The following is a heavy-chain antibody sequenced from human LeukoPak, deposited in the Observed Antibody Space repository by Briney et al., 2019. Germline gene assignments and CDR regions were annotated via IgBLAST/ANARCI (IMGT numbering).Heavy chain of an antibody. V-gene: IGHV4-34*01. Sequence: SETLSLTCAVYGGSFSGYYWSWIRQPPGKGLEWIGEINHSGSTNYNPSLKSRVTISVDTSKNQFSLKLSSVTAADTAVYYCAREGVTYYYDSSGSLGYWGQGTLVTVSS. D-gene: IGHD3-22*01. CDR2: INHSGST. J-gene: IGHJ4*02. CDR3: AREGVTYYYDSSGSLGY. CDR1: GGSFSGYY.